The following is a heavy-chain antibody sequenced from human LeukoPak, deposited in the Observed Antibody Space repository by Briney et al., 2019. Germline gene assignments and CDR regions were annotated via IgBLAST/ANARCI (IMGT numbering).Heavy chain of an antibody. J-gene: IGHJ3*02. V-gene: IGHV4-39*01. CDR3: ARLTILTGYYNPSAFDI. CDR2: IYYSGST. CDR1: GGSISSSSYY. D-gene: IGHD3-9*01. Sequence: PSETLSLTCTVSGGSISSSSYYWGWIRQPPGKGLEWIGSIYYSGSTYYNPSLKSRVTISVDTSKNQFSLKLSSVTAADTAVYYCARLTILTGYYNPSAFDIWGQGTMVTVSS.